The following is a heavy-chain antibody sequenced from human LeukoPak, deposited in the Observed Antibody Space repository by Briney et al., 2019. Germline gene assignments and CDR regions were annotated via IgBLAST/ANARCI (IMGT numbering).Heavy chain of an antibody. CDR1: GFTFSSYA. CDR2: ISGSGGST. J-gene: IGHJ4*02. V-gene: IGHV3-23*01. Sequence: GGSLRLSCAASGFTFSSYAMSWVRQAPGKGLEWVSAISGSGGSTYYADSVKGRFTISRDNAKNSLYLQMNSLRAEDTAVYYCARERRILSAPFPPDYWGQGTLVTVSS. CDR3: ARERRILSAPFPPDY.